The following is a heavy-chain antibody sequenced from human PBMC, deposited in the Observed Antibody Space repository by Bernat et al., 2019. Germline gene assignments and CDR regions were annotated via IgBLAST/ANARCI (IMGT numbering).Heavy chain of an antibody. Sequence: EVQLLESGGGLVQPGGSLRLSCAASGFIFSSNAMSWVRQAPEKGLEWVSTISHDGSTYYADSVKGRFTISRDNSKNTLYLQMNSLRAEDTAVYYCAKDVSAVAGDAFDIWGQGTMVTVSS. J-gene: IGHJ3*02. D-gene: IGHD6-19*01. V-gene: IGHV3-23*01. CDR2: ISHDGST. CDR3: AKDVSAVAGDAFDI. CDR1: GFIFSSNA.